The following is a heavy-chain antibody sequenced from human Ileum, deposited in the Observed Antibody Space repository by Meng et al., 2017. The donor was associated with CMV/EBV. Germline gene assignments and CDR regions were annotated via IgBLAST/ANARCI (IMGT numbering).Heavy chain of an antibody. Sequence: ACGLTFSTYILHWVRQAPGKGLEWVAVISYDVNTKFYADTVKGRFTISRDNSKSTLYLQMNSLRPEDTAVYYCATEGGGSGVSCPDLWGHGTMVTVSS. V-gene: IGHV3-30-3*01. CDR1: GLTFSTYI. CDR3: ATEGGGSGVSCPDL. J-gene: IGHJ3*01. CDR2: ISYDVNTK. D-gene: IGHD3-16*01.